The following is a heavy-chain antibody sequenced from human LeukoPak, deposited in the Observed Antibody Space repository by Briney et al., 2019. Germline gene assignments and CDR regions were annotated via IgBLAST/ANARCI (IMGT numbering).Heavy chain of an antibody. Sequence: PGGSLRLSCAASGFTFRSYAMHWVRQAPGKGLGWVAVISYDGSNKYYADSVKGRFTISRDNSKNTVYLQMNSLRAEDTAVYNCARDPRIAVAGNYYFDYWGQGTLVTVSS. J-gene: IGHJ4*02. CDR2: ISYDGSNK. CDR1: GFTFRSYA. V-gene: IGHV3-30-3*01. CDR3: ARDPRIAVAGNYYFDY. D-gene: IGHD6-19*01.